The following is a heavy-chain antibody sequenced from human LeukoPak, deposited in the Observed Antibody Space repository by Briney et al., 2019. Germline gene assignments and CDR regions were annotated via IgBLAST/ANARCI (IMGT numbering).Heavy chain of an antibody. J-gene: IGHJ5*02. V-gene: IGHV5-51*01. D-gene: IGHD3-22*01. CDR2: IYPGDSDT. CDR1: GYSFTSYW. Sequence: GESLKISCKGSGYSFTSYWIGWVRQMPGKGLEWMGIIYPGDSDTRYSPSFQGQVTISADKSISTAYLQWSSLKASDTAMYYCARQVRTPMIEGGNWFDPWGQGTLVTVSS. CDR3: ARQVRTPMIEGGNWFDP.